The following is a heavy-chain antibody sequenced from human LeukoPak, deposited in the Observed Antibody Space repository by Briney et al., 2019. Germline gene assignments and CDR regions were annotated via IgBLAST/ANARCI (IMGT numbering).Heavy chain of an antibody. Sequence: TSETLSLTCAVYGGSFSGYYWSWIRQPPGKGLEWVGEINHSGSTNYNPSLKSRVTISVDTSKNQFSLKLSSVTAADTAVYYCAMADYLAYYYGMDVWGQGTTVTVSS. D-gene: IGHD2/OR15-2a*01. CDR1: GGSFSGYY. CDR3: AMADYLAYYYGMDV. V-gene: IGHV4-34*01. CDR2: INHSGST. J-gene: IGHJ6*02.